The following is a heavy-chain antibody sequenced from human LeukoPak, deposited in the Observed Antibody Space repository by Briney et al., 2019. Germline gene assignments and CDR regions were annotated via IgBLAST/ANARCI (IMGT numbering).Heavy chain of an antibody. CDR1: GFTFSGSA. CDR2: IRSKANSYAT. V-gene: IGHV3-73*01. D-gene: IGHD3-16*01. Sequence: GGSLRLSCAASGFTFSGSAMHWVRQASGKGLEWVGRIRSKANSYATAYAASVKGRFTISRDDSKNTAHLQMNSLKTEDTAVYYCTRPVKDMITGEGWGQGTLVTVSS. J-gene: IGHJ4*02. CDR3: TRPVKDMITGEG.